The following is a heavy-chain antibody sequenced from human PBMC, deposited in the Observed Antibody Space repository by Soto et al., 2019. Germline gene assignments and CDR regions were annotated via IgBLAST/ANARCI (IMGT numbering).Heavy chain of an antibody. Sequence: SETLSLTCTVSGGSISSYYWSWIRQPPGKGLEWIGYIYYSGSTNYNPSLKSRVTISVDTSKNQFSLKLSSVTAADTAVYYCARHFGLGGGGGYYQDWYFDLWGRGTLVTISS. CDR3: ARHFGLGGGGGYYQDWYFDL. D-gene: IGHD3-22*01. CDR2: IYYSGST. J-gene: IGHJ2*01. CDR1: GGSISSYY. V-gene: IGHV4-59*08.